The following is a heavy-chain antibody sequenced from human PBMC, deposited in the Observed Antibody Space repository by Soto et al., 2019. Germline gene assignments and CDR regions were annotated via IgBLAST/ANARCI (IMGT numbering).Heavy chain of an antibody. Sequence: QVQLQESGPGVVEPSQTLSLTCTVSGGSINNNGYFWSWIRQPPGSGLEWIGHIYNSGSTYSNPSLKSRITISVDTSKNHFSLQLSSVTAADTAVYYCARGPSGDKVDYWGQGTLVTVSS. V-gene: IGHV4-30-4*01. CDR1: GGSINNNGYF. CDR3: ARGPSGDKVDY. CDR2: IYNSGST. J-gene: IGHJ4*02. D-gene: IGHD1-26*01.